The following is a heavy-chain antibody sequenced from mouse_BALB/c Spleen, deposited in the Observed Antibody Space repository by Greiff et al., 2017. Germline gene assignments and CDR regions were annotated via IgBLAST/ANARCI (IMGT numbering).Heavy chain of an antibody. CDR1: GDSITSGY. CDR3: ARYWGLLPYYYAMDY. V-gene: IGHV3-8*02. Sequence: EVKVVESGPSLVKPSQTLSLTCSVTGDSITSGYWNWIRKFPGNKLEYMGYISYSGSTYYNPSLKSRISITRDTSKNQYYLQLNSVTTEDTATYYCARYWGLLPYYYAMDYWGQGTSVTVSS. CDR2: ISYSGST. D-gene: IGHD2-3*01. J-gene: IGHJ4*01.